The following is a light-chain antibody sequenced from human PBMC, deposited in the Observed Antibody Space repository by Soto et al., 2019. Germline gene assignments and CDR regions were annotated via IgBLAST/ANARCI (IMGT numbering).Light chain of an antibody. CDR3: QQSYSTPFT. CDR1: QSISTY. CDR2: AAS. V-gene: IGKV1-39*01. J-gene: IGKJ3*01. Sequence: DIQMTQSPSSLSASVGDRVTITCRASQSISTYLNWYQQKAGKAPKVMIHAASSLQSGVPSRFSGIGSGTDFTLTISSLQPEDFGTYYCQQSYSTPFTFAPGTKVDIK.